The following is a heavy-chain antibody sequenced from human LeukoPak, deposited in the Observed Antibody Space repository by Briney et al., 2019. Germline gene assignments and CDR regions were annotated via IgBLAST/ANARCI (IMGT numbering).Heavy chain of an antibody. V-gene: IGHV1-69*04. Sequence: GASVKVSCKASGYTFTSYGISWVRQAPGQGLEWMGRIIPILGIANYAQKFQGRVTITADKSTSTAYMELSSLRSEDTAVYYCARENSSGYFLLSAFDIWGQGTMVTVSS. CDR3: ARENSSGYFLLSAFDI. J-gene: IGHJ3*02. CDR1: GYTFTSYG. CDR2: IIPILGIA. D-gene: IGHD3-22*01.